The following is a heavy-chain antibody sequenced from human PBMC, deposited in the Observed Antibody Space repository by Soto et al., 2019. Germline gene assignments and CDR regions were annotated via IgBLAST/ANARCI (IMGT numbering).Heavy chain of an antibody. CDR2: MNPNSGNT. D-gene: IGHD3-16*02. Sequence: ASLKVSCKASGYTFTSYDINWVRQATGQGLEWMGWMNPNSGNTGYAQKFQGRDTMTRNTSISTAYMELSSLRSEDTAVYYCARVRRTFVHWFDPWGQGTLVTVSS. CDR3: ARVRRTFVHWFDP. V-gene: IGHV1-8*01. J-gene: IGHJ5*02. CDR1: GYTFTSYD.